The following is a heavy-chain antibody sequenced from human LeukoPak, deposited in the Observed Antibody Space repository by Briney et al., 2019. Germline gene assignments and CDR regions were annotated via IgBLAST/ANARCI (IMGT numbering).Heavy chain of an antibody. Sequence: PGESLKISFKGSGYRFTSYWIGWVRQMPGKGLEWMEIIYPGDSDTRYSPSFQGQVTISADKSISAAYLQWSSLKASDTAMYYCARHTNDYGGYGDYWGQGTLVTVSS. J-gene: IGHJ4*02. CDR2: IYPGDSDT. V-gene: IGHV5-51*01. CDR3: ARHTNDYGGYGDY. D-gene: IGHD4-23*01. CDR1: GYRFTSYW.